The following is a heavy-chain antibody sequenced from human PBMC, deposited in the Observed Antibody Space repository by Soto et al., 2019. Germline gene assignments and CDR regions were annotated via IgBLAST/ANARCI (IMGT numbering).Heavy chain of an antibody. CDR2: IDPSDSYT. CDR3: ARHDYDSSGYFYGVDV. V-gene: IGHV5-10-1*01. Sequence: GESLKISCKGSGYSFTSYWISWVRQMPGKGLEWMGRIDPSDSYTNYSPSFQGHVTISADKSISTAYLQWSSLKASDTAMYYCARHDYDSSGYFYGVDVWGQGTTVTVSS. J-gene: IGHJ6*02. D-gene: IGHD3-22*01. CDR1: GYSFTSYW.